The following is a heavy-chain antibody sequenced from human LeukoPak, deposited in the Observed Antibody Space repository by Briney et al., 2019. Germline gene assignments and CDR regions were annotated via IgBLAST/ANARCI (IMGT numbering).Heavy chain of an antibody. V-gene: IGHV3-74*01. Sequence: GGSLRLSCAASGLTFSSYWMHWVRQTPGKGLMWVARIKSDGSTIYADSVQGRFTISSDNAKNMAYLQMNSLRADDTAIYYCTRAITYFYGSVTYDWFDSWGQGTRVTVSS. CDR3: TRAITYFYGSVTYDWFDS. J-gene: IGHJ5*01. D-gene: IGHD3-10*01. CDR1: GLTFSSYW. CDR2: IKSDGST.